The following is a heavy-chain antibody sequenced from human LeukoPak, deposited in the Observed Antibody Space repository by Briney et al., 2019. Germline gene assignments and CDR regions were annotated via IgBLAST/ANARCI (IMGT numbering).Heavy chain of an antibody. CDR1: GFTFSNYA. D-gene: IGHD3-10*01. Sequence: GGSLRLSCAASGFTFSNYAMSWVRQAPGKGLEWVSGISGSGGSTYYADSVKGRFTISRDNSKNTLYLQMNSLRAEDTAVYYCAKVSAPNYGSGSFFDWFDPWGQGTLVTVSS. CDR3: AKVSAPNYGSGSFFDWFDP. CDR2: ISGSGGST. V-gene: IGHV3-23*01. J-gene: IGHJ5*02.